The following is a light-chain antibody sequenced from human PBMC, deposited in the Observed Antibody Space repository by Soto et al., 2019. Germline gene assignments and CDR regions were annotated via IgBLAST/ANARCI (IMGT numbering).Light chain of an antibody. V-gene: IGLV2-23*02. J-gene: IGLJ2*01. CDR2: EVD. CDR1: SADVGGYDP. Sequence: QSALTQPASVSGSPGQSITISCTGTSADVGGYDPVSWYQHHPGKAPKFIIYEVDKRPSGLSDRFSGSKSGNTASLTISGLQAEDDADYYCCSYAGSNTLGVFGGGTKLTVL. CDR3: CSYAGSNTLGV.